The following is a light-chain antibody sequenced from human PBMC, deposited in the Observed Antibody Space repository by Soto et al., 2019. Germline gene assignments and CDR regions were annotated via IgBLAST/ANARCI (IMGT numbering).Light chain of an antibody. CDR2: AAS. Sequence: DIQMTQPPSSLSASVGDRVTITCRASQSVSSYLNWYQQKPGKAPNLLIYAASSFQSGFPSRFSASGSGTDFTLTISSLQPEDFATYFCQQSYSIPHTFGQGNKLEIK. V-gene: IGKV1-39*01. CDR3: QQSYSIPHT. CDR1: QSVSSY. J-gene: IGKJ2*01.